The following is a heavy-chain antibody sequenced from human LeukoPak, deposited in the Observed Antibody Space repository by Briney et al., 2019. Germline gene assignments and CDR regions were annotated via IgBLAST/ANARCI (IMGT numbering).Heavy chain of an antibody. CDR3: ARDELGYCSSTSCYRSLSLDY. V-gene: IGHV1-18*01. CDR1: GYTFTSYG. CDR2: ISAYIGNT. Sequence: ASVKVSCKASGYTFTSYGISWVRQAPGQRLEWMGWISAYIGNTNYAQKLQGRVTMTTDTSTSTAYMELRSLRSDDTAVYYCARDELGYCSSTSCYRSLSLDYWGQGTLVTVSS. J-gene: IGHJ4*02. D-gene: IGHD2-2*02.